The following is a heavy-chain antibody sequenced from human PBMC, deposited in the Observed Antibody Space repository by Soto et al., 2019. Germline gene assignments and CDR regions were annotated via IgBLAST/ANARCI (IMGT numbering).Heavy chain of an antibody. CDR1: GFTFSDYA. J-gene: IGHJ4*02. CDR3: AEGGRQWLVTSAFNY. Sequence: VQLVESGGGVVQPGRSLRLSCAASGFTFSDYAMHWVRQAPGKGLEWVAVVSHDGRNTHYADSVKGRFTISRDSSKNTVSLEMTSLRAADTAVYYCAEGGRQWLVTSAFNYWGQGALVTVSS. V-gene: IGHV3-30*03. D-gene: IGHD6-19*01. CDR2: VSHDGRNT.